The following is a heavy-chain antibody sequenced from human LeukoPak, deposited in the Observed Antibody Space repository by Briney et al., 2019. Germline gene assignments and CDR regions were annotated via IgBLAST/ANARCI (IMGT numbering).Heavy chain of an antibody. CDR2: MNPNSGNT. CDR3: ARVWGLRYFDWFRKSPGPTGFDY. V-gene: IGHV1-8*01. CDR1: GYTFTIYD. J-gene: IGHJ4*02. Sequence: ASVTVSCTASGYTFTIYDINWVRQATGQGLEWMGWMNPNSGNTGYAQKFQGRVTMTRNTSISTAYMELSSLRSEDTAVYYCARVWGLRYFDWFRKSPGPTGFDYWGQGTLVTVSS. D-gene: IGHD3-9*01.